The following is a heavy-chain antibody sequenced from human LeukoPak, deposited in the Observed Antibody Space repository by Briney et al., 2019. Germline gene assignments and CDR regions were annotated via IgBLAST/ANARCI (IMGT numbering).Heavy chain of an antibody. Sequence: GGSLRLSCEVSGLSVRGSYMSWVRQAPGKGLEWVSVIYSGGSAYYADSVKGRFTISRDNSRNTLYLQMNSLRAEDTAVYYCARVAVTTRIWFYFDYWGQGTLLTVSS. J-gene: IGHJ4*02. CDR2: IYSGGSA. D-gene: IGHD4-17*01. CDR1: GLSVRGSY. V-gene: IGHV3-53*01. CDR3: ARVAVTTRIWFYFDY.